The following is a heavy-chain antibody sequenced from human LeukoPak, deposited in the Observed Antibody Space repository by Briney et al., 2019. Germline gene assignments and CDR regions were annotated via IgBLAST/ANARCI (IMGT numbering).Heavy chain of an antibody. Sequence: SETLSLTCTVSGGSISSGDHYWSWIRQPPGKGLEWIGYIYYSGSTYYNPSLTSRVTISVDTSKNQFSMKLSSVTAADTAVYYCARVNLDCSSTSCYTLFDYWGQGTLVTVSS. J-gene: IGHJ4*02. CDR1: GGSISSGDHY. CDR3: ARVNLDCSSTSCYTLFDY. V-gene: IGHV4-30-4*08. CDR2: IYYSGST. D-gene: IGHD2-2*02.